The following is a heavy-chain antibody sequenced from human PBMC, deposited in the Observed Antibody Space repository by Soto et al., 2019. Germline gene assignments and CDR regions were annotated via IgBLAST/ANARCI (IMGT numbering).Heavy chain of an antibody. D-gene: IGHD3-10*01. CDR2: INHSGST. V-gene: IGHV4-34*01. J-gene: IGHJ6*02. CDR1: GGSFSGYY. Sequence: PETLSLTRAVYGGSFSGYYWSWTRQPPGKGLEWIVEINHSGSTNYNPSLKSQVTISVDTSKNQFSLKLRSMTAAETAVYYCASSPIYSSLWGHRYYYCMDVWGQGTTVTVSS. CDR3: ASSPIYSSLWGHRYYYCMDV.